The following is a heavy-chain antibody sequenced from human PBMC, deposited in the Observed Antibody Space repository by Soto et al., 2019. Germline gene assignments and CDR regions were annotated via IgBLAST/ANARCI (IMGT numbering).Heavy chain of an antibody. J-gene: IGHJ6*02. CDR1: GGSFNSFA. Sequence: GASVKVSCTASGGSFNSFAISWVRQAPGQGLEWMGGIIPIFGAASSGQRIQGRVTITADESTSTAFMELSSLRSEDTAVDYCATSGECGGDCYVYSMDVWGQGTTVTVSS. CDR3: ATSGECGGDCYVYSMDV. V-gene: IGHV1-69*13. CDR2: IIPIFGAA. D-gene: IGHD2-21*02.